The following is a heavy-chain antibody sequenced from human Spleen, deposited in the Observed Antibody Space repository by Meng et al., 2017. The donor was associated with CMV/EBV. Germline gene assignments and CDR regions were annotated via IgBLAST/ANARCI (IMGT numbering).Heavy chain of an antibody. D-gene: IGHD2-2*01. CDR1: GFTFSTYT. Sequence: GESLKISCAASGFTFSTYTMNWVRQAPGEGLEWVSSISGTSSGISSTYIYYADSVKGRFTISRDNAKNALYLQMNSLRAEDTAVYYCARGVVVPAAPRDAFDIWGQGTMVTVSS. V-gene: IGHV3-21*01. J-gene: IGHJ3*02. CDR2: ISGTSSGISSTYI. CDR3: ARGVVVPAAPRDAFDI.